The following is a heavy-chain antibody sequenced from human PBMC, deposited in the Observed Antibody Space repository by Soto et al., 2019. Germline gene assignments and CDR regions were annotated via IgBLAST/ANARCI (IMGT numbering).Heavy chain of an antibody. D-gene: IGHD3-10*01. CDR3: ARAYGVYYGMDV. V-gene: IGHV3-74*01. CDR2: INSDGSST. CDR1: GFTFSSYW. J-gene: IGHJ6*02. Sequence: GGSLRLSCAASGFTFSSYWMHWVRQAPGKGLVWVSRINSDGSSTSYADSVKGRFTISRDNAKNTLYLQMNSLRAEDTAVYYCARAYGVYYGMDVWGQGTTVTVSS.